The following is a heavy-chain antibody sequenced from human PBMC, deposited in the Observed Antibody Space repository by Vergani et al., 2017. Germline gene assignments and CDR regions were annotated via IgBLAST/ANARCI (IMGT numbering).Heavy chain of an antibody. D-gene: IGHD2-2*02. CDR2: INHSGST. CDR3: ARGRRYCSSTSCYTRDSYYYMDV. Sequence: QVQLQQWGAGLLKPSETLSLTCAVYGGSFSGYYWSWIRQPPGKGLEWIGEINHSGSTNYNPFLKSRVTISVDTSKNQFSLKLSSVTAADTAVYYCARGRRYCSSTSCYTRDSYYYMDVWGKGTTVTVSS. J-gene: IGHJ6*03. CDR1: GGSFSGYY. V-gene: IGHV4-34*01.